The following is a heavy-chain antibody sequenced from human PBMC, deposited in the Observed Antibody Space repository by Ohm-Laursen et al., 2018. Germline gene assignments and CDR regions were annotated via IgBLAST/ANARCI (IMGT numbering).Heavy chain of an antibody. Sequence: SLRLSCTASGFIFSNYGMSWVRQAPGKGLERVSAIRSIGLTTYYTDSVKGRFTISRDNDKDSLSLQMNSLRAEDSAVYYCARICSGTNCYPDHYFGMDVWGQGTTVTVSS. D-gene: IGHD2-2*01. CDR1: GFIFSNYG. CDR2: IRSIGLTT. V-gene: IGHV3-23*01. CDR3: ARICSGTNCYPDHYFGMDV. J-gene: IGHJ6*02.